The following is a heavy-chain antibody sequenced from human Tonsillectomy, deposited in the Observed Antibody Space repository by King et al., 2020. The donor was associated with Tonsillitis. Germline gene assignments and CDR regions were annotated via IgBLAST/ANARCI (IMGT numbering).Heavy chain of an antibody. V-gene: IGHV3-21*01. CDR2: ISGSSSYI. J-gene: IGHJ5*02. D-gene: IGHD5-18*01. Sequence: VQLVESGGGLVKPGGSLRLSCAASGFTFSSYSMNWVRQAPGKGLEWVSSISGSSSYIYYADSVKGRFTISRDNAKNSLYLQMNSLRAEDTAVFYCARDLHRGYSFGLFDPWGQGTLVTVSS. CDR1: GFTFSSYS. CDR3: ARDLHRGYSFGLFDP.